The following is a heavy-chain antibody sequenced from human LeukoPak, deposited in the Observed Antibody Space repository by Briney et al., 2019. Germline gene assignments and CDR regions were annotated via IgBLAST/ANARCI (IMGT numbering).Heavy chain of an antibody. J-gene: IGHJ4*02. V-gene: IGHV3-30*18. CDR2: ISYDGSNK. D-gene: IGHD4-17*01. CDR1: GFTFSSYG. CDR3: AKGGHDYGDSLDY. Sequence: GGSLRLSCAAPGFTFSSYGMHWVRQAPGKGLGWGAVISYDGSNKYYADSVKGRFTISRDNSKNTLYLQMNSLRAEDTAVYYCAKGGHDYGDSLDYWGQGTLVTVSS.